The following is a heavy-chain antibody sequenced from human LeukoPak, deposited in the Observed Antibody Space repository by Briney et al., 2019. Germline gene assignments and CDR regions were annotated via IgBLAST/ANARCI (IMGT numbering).Heavy chain of an antibody. CDR1: GFTFSSYE. Sequence: GGSLRLSCAASGFTFSSYEMNWVRQAPGKGLEWVSYISSSGSTIYYADSVKGRFTISRDNAKNSLYLQMNGLRTEDTAVYYCARVSSIAAHGAFDIWGQGTMVTVSS. CDR2: ISSSGSTI. V-gene: IGHV3-48*03. CDR3: ARVSSIAAHGAFDI. J-gene: IGHJ3*02. D-gene: IGHD6-6*01.